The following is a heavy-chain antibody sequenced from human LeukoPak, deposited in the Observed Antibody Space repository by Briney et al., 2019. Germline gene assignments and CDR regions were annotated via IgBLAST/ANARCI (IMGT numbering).Heavy chain of an antibody. J-gene: IGHJ1*01. CDR2: ISGSGGST. Sequence: PGGSLRLSCAASGFTFTSYAMSWVRQVSGKGLEWVSVISGSGGSTYYADSVKGRFTISRDNSKNTLYLQMKSLRAEDPAVYYCAKEIYGDPTGGRFQHWGQGTLVTVSS. D-gene: IGHD4/OR15-4a*01. CDR1: GFTFTSYA. V-gene: IGHV3-23*01. CDR3: AKEIYGDPTGGRFQH.